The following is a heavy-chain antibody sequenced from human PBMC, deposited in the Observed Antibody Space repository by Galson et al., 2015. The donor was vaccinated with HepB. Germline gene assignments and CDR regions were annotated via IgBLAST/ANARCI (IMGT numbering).Heavy chain of an antibody. J-gene: IGHJ4*02. Sequence: SLRLSCAASGFTFSDAWMSWVRQAPGKGLEWVGRIKSKTDGGTTDYAAPVKGRFTISRDDSKNTLYLQMNSLKTEDTAVYYCTTGSPSSYSSSSTFDYWGQGTLVTVSS. V-gene: IGHV3-15*01. D-gene: IGHD6-6*01. CDR3: TTGSPSSYSSSSTFDY. CDR2: IKSKTDGGTT. CDR1: GFTFSDAW.